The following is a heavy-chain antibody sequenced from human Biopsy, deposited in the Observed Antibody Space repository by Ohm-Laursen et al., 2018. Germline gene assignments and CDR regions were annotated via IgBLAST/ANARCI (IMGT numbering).Heavy chain of an antibody. Sequence: ASVKVSCKTSGYTFNAYYIHWMRQAPGQGLEWMGWINPATGETRYAQRFQGRVTMTRDTSVTTAYMQLSSLTSDETALYYCAKPSGGVSTIGFDPWGQGTQVIVSS. D-gene: IGHD3-16*01. CDR1: GYTFNAYY. CDR3: AKPSGGVSTIGFDP. CDR2: INPATGET. V-gene: IGHV1-2*02. J-gene: IGHJ5*02.